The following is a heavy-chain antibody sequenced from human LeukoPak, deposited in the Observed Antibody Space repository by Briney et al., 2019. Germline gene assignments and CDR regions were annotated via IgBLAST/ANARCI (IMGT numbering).Heavy chain of an antibody. CDR3: AKDLII. CDR1: GFPLRNFG. Sequence: GGSLRHLLAAAGFPLRNFGMHWVRQAPVKGLEWVAFIRYDGTNKYYADSVKGRFTISRDNSKNTLYLQMNSLRVEDTAVYYCAKDLIIWGQGTLVTVSS. CDR2: IRYDGTNK. V-gene: IGHV3-30*02. D-gene: IGHD2-8*01. J-gene: IGHJ4*02.